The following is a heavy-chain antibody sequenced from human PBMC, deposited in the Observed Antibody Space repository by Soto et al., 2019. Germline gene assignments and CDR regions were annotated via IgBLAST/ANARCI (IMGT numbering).Heavy chain of an antibody. CDR3: AKGPPLLMVYPVLDS. Sequence: GGSLRLSCAASEFTFSKHGMQWVRQAPGKGLEWVAVISYDGSNKYYGDSVKDRFTISRDNSKNTLYLHMNSLRPEDTAVYFCAKGPPLLMVYPVLDSWGQGTLVPVSS. J-gene: IGHJ5*01. CDR2: ISYDGSNK. V-gene: IGHV3-30*18. CDR1: EFTFSKHG. D-gene: IGHD2-8*01.